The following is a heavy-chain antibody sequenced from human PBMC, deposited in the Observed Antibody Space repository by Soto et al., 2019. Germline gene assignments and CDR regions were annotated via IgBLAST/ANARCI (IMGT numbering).Heavy chain of an antibody. CDR1: GFTFSSYA. D-gene: IGHD3-9*01. V-gene: IGHV3-23*01. CDR2: ISGSGGST. J-gene: IGHJ4*02. Sequence: GGSLRLSCAASGFTFSSYAMSWVRQAPGKGLEWVSAISGSGGSTYYADSVKGRFTISRDNSKNTLYLQMNSLRAEDTAVYYCAKEDYDILTGYYWSQFEYWGQGTLVTVSS. CDR3: AKEDYDILTGYYWSQFEY.